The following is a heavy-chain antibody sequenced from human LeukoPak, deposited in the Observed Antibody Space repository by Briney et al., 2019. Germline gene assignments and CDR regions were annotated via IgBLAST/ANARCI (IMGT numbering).Heavy chain of an antibody. CDR3: AKDRNYYGSGSLDY. CDR2: ISGSGGST. D-gene: IGHD3-10*01. CDR1: GFTFSSYA. J-gene: IGHJ4*02. Sequence: PGRSLRLSCAASGFTFSSYAMSWVRQAPGKGLEWVSAISGSGGSTYYADSVKGRFTISRDNSKNTLYLQMNSLRAEDTAVYYCAKDRNYYGSGSLDYWAREPWSPSPQ. V-gene: IGHV3-23*01.